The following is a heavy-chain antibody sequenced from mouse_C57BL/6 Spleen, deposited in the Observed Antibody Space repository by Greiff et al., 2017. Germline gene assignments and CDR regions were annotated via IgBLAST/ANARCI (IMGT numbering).Heavy chain of an antibody. V-gene: IGHV1-81*01. CDR2: LYPRSGNT. CDR1: GYTFTRSG. CDR3: ARLDTTVVGTSYAMDY. Sequence: VQLQQSGAELARPGASVKLSCQASGYTFTRSGISWVTQRTGQGLEWIGELYPRSGNTYYNEKFKGKATLTADKSSSTAYMELRSLTSEDSAVYCCARLDTTVVGTSYAMDYWGQGTSGTVSS. D-gene: IGHD1-1*01. J-gene: IGHJ4*01.